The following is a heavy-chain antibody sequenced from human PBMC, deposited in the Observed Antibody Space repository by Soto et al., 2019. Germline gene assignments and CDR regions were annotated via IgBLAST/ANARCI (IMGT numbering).Heavy chain of an antibody. J-gene: IGHJ3*02. CDR1: GFTFSNAW. V-gene: IGHV3-15*01. D-gene: IGHD4-17*01. CDR2: IKSKTDGGTT. Sequence: EVQLVESGGGLVKPGGSLRLSCAASGFTFSNAWMSWVRQAPGKGLEWVGRIKSKTDGGTTDYAAPVKGRFTISRDDSKNTLYLQMNSLKTEDTAVYYCTTEEKDYGDYFYAFDIWGQGTMVTVSS. CDR3: TTEEKDYGDYFYAFDI.